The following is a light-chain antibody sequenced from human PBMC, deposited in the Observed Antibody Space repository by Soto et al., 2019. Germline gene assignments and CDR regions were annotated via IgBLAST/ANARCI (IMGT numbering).Light chain of an antibody. J-gene: IGKJ4*01. CDR3: QQYNSNPLT. CDR2: KAS. V-gene: IGKV1-5*03. CDR1: RSISAW. Sequence: DIQMTQSPSTLSASLGDRVTITCRASRSISAWLAWYQLKPGKAPKLLIYKASTLKTGVPSRFRGSGSGTEFTLTTSNLQPDDFAAYYCQQYNSNPLTFGGGTKVEIK.